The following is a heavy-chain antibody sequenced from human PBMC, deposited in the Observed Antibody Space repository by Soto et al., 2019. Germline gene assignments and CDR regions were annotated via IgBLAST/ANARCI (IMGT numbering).Heavy chain of an antibody. D-gene: IGHD4-17*01. CDR1: GFTFSSYG. Sequence: QVQLVESGGGVVQPGRSLRLSCAASGFTFSSYGMHWVRQAPGKGLEWVAVISYDGGNKYYADSVKGRFTISRDNSKNTMYLQMSSLSDEDTAVYYCAKATTVITGFFDLWGRGTLVTVSS. CDR3: AKATTVITGFFDL. J-gene: IGHJ2*01. CDR2: ISYDGGNK. V-gene: IGHV3-30*18.